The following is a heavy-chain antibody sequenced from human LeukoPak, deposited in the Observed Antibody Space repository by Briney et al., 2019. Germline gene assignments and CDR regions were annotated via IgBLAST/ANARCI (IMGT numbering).Heavy chain of an antibody. J-gene: IGHJ4*02. CDR2: ISAYNGNT. CDR3: ARGQLWFDY. CDR1: GYTFTSYG. Sequence: PLASVKVSCKASGYTFTSYGISWVRQAPGQGLEWMGWISAYNGNTNYAQKLQGRVTMTTDISTSTAYMELRSLRSHDTAVYYCARGQLWFDYWGQGTLVTVSS. D-gene: IGHD5-18*01. V-gene: IGHV1-18*01.